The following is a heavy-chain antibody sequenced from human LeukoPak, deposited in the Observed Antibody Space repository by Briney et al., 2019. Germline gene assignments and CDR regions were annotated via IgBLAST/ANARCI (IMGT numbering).Heavy chain of an antibody. V-gene: IGHV1-8*03. CDR3: ARAEYSSSSGENWFDP. J-gene: IGHJ5*02. Sequence: ASVKVSCKASGYTFTSYDINWVRQATGQGLEWMGWMNPNSGNTGYAQKFQGRVTITRNTSISTAYMELSSLRSEDTAVYYCARAEYSSSSGENWFDPWGQGTLVTVSS. CDR1: GYTFTSYD. CDR2: MNPNSGNT. D-gene: IGHD6-6*01.